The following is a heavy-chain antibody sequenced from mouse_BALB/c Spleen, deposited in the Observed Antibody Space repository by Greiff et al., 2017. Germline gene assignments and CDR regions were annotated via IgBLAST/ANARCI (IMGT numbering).Heavy chain of an antibody. CDR2: IYPSDSYT. V-gene: IGHV1-69*02. CDR1: GYTFTSYW. D-gene: IGHD2-2*01. J-gene: IGHJ4*01. Sequence: QVQLQQPGAELVRPGASVKLSCKASGYTFTSYWINWVKQRPGQGLEWIGNIYPSDSYTNYNQKFKDKATLTVDKSSSTAYMQLSSPTSEDSAVYYCTRGGIYYGYDDWGQGTSVTVSS. CDR3: TRGGIYYGYDD.